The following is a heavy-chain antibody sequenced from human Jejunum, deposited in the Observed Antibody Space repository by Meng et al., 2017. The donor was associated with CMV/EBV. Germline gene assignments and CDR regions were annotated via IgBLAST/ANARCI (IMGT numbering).Heavy chain of an antibody. V-gene: IGHV4-59*13. J-gene: IGHJ6*02. D-gene: IGHD2-21*01. CDR3: ARDTYYYGMDV. CDR2: IYYSGST. CDR1: GGSIGGNY. Sequence: TCPVSGGSIGGNYWSWIRQPPGKGLEWIGYIYYSGSTKYNPSLKSRVTMSVDTSKSQFSLKVTSVTAADTAMYYCARDTYYYGMDVWGQGTTVTVSS.